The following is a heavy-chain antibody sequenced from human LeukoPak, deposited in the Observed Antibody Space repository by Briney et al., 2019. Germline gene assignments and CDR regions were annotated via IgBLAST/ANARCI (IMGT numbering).Heavy chain of an antibody. Sequence: GGSLRLSCEVSGFTFTRYWMSWVRQAPGKGLEWVANIKQDGSEKYYVDSVKGRFTISRDNAKSSLFLQMNSLRAEDTAVYYCAREGNSGYDFRYFYDHDMDVWGKGTTVTVSS. CDR2: IKQDGSEK. CDR1: GFTFTRYW. J-gene: IGHJ6*03. CDR3: AREGNSGYDFRYFYDHDMDV. V-gene: IGHV3-7*03. D-gene: IGHD5-12*01.